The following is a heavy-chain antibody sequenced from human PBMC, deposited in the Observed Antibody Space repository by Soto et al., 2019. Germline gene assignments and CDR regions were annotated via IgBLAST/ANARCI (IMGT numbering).Heavy chain of an antibody. V-gene: IGHV1-8*01. CDR1: GYTFTSYD. J-gene: IGHJ6*02. CDR2: MNPNSGNT. CDR3: ARENYYYYGMDV. Sequence: ASVKVSCKASGYTFTSYDINWVRRATGQGLEWMGWMNPNSGNTGYAQKFQGRVTMTRNTSISTAYMELSSLRSEDTAVYYCARENYYYYGMDVWGQGTTVTVSS.